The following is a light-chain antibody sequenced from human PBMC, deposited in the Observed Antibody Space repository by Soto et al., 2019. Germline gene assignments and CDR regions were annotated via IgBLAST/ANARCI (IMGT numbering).Light chain of an antibody. Sequence: EIVLSQSPGTLSLSPGERATLSCRASQSVISNYLAWYQKKPGKAPRLLFYGASSRATGIPDRFSGSASGADFTLNISRLAPEDFAVYYCQHYGSSPTFGQGTRLEIK. V-gene: IGKV3-20*01. CDR2: GAS. J-gene: IGKJ5*01. CDR3: QHYGSSPT. CDR1: QSVISNY.